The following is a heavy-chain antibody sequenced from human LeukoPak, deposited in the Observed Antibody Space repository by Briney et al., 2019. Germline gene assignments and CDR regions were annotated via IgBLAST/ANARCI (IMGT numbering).Heavy chain of an antibody. CDR2: ITSSGSTI. D-gene: IGHD2-8*01. CDR1: GFSFSSYE. V-gene: IGHV3-48*03. J-gene: IGHJ4*02. Sequence: GGSLRLSCAASGFSFSSYEMNWVRQTPGKGLEWVSYITSSGSTIYYADSVKGRFTISRDNAKNSLYLQMNSLRAEDTAVYYCARIMRFYFDSWGEGTLVTVSS. CDR3: ARIMRFYFDS.